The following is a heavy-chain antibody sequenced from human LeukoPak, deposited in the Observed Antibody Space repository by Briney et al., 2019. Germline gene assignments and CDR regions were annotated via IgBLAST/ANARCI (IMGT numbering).Heavy chain of an antibody. Sequence: SETLSLTCAVSGYSISGGYYWGWIRQPPGKGLEWIGSFYHSGSTYYNPSLKSRVTISVDTSKNQFSLKLSSVTAADTAVYYCARVPIVVVTAISASFDYWGQGTLLTVSS. CDR1: GYSISGGYY. CDR2: FYHSGST. V-gene: IGHV4-38-2*01. J-gene: IGHJ4*02. CDR3: ARVPIVVVTAISASFDY. D-gene: IGHD2-21*02.